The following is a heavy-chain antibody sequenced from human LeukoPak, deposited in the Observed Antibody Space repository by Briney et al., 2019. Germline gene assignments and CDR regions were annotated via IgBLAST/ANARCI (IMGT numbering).Heavy chain of an antibody. D-gene: IGHD5-24*01. CDR3: AREQPLGYSAFFDY. CDR1: GFTFSDYY. Sequence: PGGSLRLSCAASGFTFSDYYMSWIRQAPGKGLEWVSYISSSGSTIYYADSVKGRFTSSRYNAKNSLYLQMNSLRAEDTAVYYCAREQPLGYSAFFDYWGQGTLVTVSS. J-gene: IGHJ4*02. CDR2: ISSSGSTI. V-gene: IGHV3-11*01.